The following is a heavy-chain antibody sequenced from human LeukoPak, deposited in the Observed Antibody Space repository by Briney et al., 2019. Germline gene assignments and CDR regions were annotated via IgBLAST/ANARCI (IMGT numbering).Heavy chain of an antibody. CDR3: VKSAVVAATRLYYGMDV. Sequence: TGGSLRLSCAASGFTLSSYAMHWVRQAPGKGLEYVSAISSNGGSTYYADSVKGRFTISRDNSKNTLYLQMSSLRAEDTAVYYCVKSAVVAATRLYYGMDVWGQGTTVTVSS. J-gene: IGHJ6*02. D-gene: IGHD2-15*01. CDR2: ISSNGGST. CDR1: GFTLSSYA. V-gene: IGHV3-64D*06.